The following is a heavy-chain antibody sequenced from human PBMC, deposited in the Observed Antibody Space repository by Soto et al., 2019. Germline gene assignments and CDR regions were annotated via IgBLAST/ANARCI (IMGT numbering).Heavy chain of an antibody. CDR2: IIPILGIA. D-gene: IGHD3-16*01. CDR1: GGTFSSYT. V-gene: IGHV1-69*08. CDR3: ARDLPGESLYIDNYMDV. Sequence: QVQLVQSGAEVKKPGSSVKVSCKASGGTFSSYTISWVRQAPGQGLEWMGRIIPILGIANYAQKFQGRVTITADKSTSTAYMELSSLRSEDTAVYYCARDLPGESLYIDNYMDVWGKGTTVTVSS. J-gene: IGHJ6*03.